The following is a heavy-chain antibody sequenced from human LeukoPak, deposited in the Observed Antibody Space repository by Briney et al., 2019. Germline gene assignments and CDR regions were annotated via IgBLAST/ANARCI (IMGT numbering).Heavy chain of an antibody. D-gene: IGHD3-10*01. CDR2: IYYSGST. J-gene: IGHJ5*02. CDR1: GGSISIGDYY. Sequence: PSQTLSLTCTVSGGSISIGDYYWSWIRQPPGKGLEWIGYIYYSGSTYYNPSLKSRVTISVDTSKNQFSLKLSSVTAADTAVYYCARQFGELFPYNWFDPWGQGTLVTVSS. CDR3: ARQFGELFPYNWFDP. V-gene: IGHV4-30-4*01.